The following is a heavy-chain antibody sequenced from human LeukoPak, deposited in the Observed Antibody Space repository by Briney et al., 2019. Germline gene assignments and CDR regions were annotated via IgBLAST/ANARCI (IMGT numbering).Heavy chain of an antibody. V-gene: IGHV3-21*01. D-gene: IGHD6-13*01. Sequence: GGPLRLSCAASGFTFSSYSMNWVRQAPGKGLEWVSSISSSSSYIYYADSVKGRFTISRDNAKNSLYLQMNSLRAEDTAVYYCARDRFSSSWYGEGWYFDLWGRGTLVTVSS. CDR3: ARDRFSSSWYGEGWYFDL. CDR2: ISSSSSYI. J-gene: IGHJ2*01. CDR1: GFTFSSYS.